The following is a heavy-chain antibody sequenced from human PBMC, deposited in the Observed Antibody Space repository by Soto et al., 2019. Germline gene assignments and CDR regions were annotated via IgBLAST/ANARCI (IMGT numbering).Heavy chain of an antibody. CDR3: AREAFSYDSSGSPDFDY. V-gene: IGHV1-2*02. D-gene: IGHD3-22*01. Sequence: ASVKVSCKASGYTFTGYYMHWLRQAPGQGLEWMGWINPNSGGTNYAQKFQGRVTMTRDTSISTAYMELSRLRSDDTAVYYCAREAFSYDSSGSPDFDYWGQGTLVTVSS. CDR1: GYTFTGYY. J-gene: IGHJ4*02. CDR2: INPNSGGT.